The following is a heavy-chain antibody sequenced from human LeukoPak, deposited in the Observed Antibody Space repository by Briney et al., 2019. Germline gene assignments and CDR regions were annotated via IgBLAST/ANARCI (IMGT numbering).Heavy chain of an antibody. D-gene: IGHD6-13*01. J-gene: IGHJ4*02. V-gene: IGHV4-4*07. Sequence: PSETLSLTCTVFGGSISDYYWTWIRQPAGKGLEWIGRIQISENNNYNPSLKSRVTLSLDTSKNQFSLKLTSVTAADTAIYYCARESVAAGTRWFDYWGQGTLVTASS. CDR3: ARESVAAGTRWFDY. CDR1: GGSISDYY. CDR2: IQISENN.